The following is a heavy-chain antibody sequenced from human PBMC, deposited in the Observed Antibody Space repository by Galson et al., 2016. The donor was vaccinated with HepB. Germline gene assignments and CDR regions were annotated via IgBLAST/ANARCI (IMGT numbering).Heavy chain of an antibody. CDR3: ARPFDDYGFDFGF. J-gene: IGHJ4*02. CDR1: GFTFSASA. CDR2: ISSDGTYE. D-gene: IGHD3/OR15-3a*01. Sequence: SLRLSCAGSGFTFSASAMHWVRQGPGKGLDWVALISSDGTYEHYVDSVKGRFTISRDNSKNTLSLQMNSLRPETTARYYCARPFDDYGFDFGFCGQGTLVTVSS. V-gene: IGHV3-30*03.